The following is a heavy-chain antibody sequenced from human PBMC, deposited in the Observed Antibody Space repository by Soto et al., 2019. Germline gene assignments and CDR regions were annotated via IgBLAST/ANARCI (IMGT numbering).Heavy chain of an antibody. J-gene: IGHJ5*02. D-gene: IGHD2-2*01. CDR3: AREVVVPAAMYWFDP. Sequence: ASVKVSCKASGGTFSSYAISWVRQAPGQGLEWMGGIIPIFGTANYAQKFQGRVTITADESTSTAYMELSSLRSEDTAVYYCAREVVVPAAMYWFDPWGQGTLVTVS. CDR1: GGTFSSYA. V-gene: IGHV1-69*13. CDR2: IIPIFGTA.